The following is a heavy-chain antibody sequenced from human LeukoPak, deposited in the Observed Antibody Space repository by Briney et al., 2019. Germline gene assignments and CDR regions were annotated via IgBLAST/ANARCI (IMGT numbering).Heavy chain of an antibody. D-gene: IGHD1-26*01. CDR2: IKQDGSEK. J-gene: IGHJ4*02. CDR3: AREESYYWVYFDY. Sequence: GGSLRLSCAASGFTFSSYWMSWVRQAPGKGLEWVANIKQDGSEKYYVDSVKGRFTISRDNAKNSLYLQMNSLRAEDTAVYYCAREESYYWVYFDYWGQGTLVTVSS. V-gene: IGHV3-7*01. CDR1: GFTFSSYW.